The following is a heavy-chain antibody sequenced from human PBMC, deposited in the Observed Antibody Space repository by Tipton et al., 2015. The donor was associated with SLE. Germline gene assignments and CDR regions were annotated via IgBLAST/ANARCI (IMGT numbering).Heavy chain of an antibody. CDR1: GFTFSSYG. CDR2: IRYDGSNK. D-gene: IGHD2-15*01. Sequence: GSLRLSCAASGFTFSSYGMHWVRQAPGKGLEWVAFIRYDGSNKYYADSVKGRFTISRDNSKNTLYLQMNSLRAEDTAVYYCAKDPSRWEQLLYYFDYWGQGTLVTVSS. J-gene: IGHJ4*02. V-gene: IGHV3-30*02. CDR3: AKDPSRWEQLLYYFDY.